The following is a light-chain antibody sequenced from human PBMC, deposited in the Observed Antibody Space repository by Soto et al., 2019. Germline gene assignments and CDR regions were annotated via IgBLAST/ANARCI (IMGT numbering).Light chain of an antibody. CDR3: QQRDSWPIT. CDR2: GAS. V-gene: IGKV3-11*01. CDR1: QSVGSY. J-gene: IGKJ5*01. Sequence: EIVLTQSPASVSLSGGERASLSCRASQSVGSYLVWYQQKPGQAPSLLIFGASNRATGIPARFSGSGSGTDFTLTINSLEPDDFAVYYCQQRDSWPITFGQGTRPEIK.